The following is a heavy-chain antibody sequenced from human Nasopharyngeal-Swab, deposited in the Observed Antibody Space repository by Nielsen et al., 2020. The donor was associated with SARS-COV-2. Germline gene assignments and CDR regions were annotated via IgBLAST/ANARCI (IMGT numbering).Heavy chain of an antibody. D-gene: IGHD7-27*01. CDR2: ISGSGGST. J-gene: IGHJ4*02. CDR3: ARENWGKLGY. Sequence: GESLKISCAASGFTFSSYAMSWVRQAPGKGPEWVSAISGSGGSTYYADSVKGRFTISRDNSKNTLYLQMNSLRADDTAVYYCARENWGKLGYWGQGALVTVSS. CDR1: GFTFSSYA. V-gene: IGHV3-23*01.